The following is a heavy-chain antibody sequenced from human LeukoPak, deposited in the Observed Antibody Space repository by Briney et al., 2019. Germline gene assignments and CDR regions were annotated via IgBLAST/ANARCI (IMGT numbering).Heavy chain of an antibody. D-gene: IGHD7-27*01. V-gene: IGHV3-7*01. Sequence: GGSLRLSCAASGFTFSTYWMNWVRQAPGKGLEWVANIKPDGSEKYYVDYVKGRFTISRDNAKNSLYLQMNSLRVEDTAVYYCARDWGHFDSWGQGTLVTASS. CDR2: IKPDGSEK. CDR3: ARDWGHFDS. CDR1: GFTFSTYW. J-gene: IGHJ4*02.